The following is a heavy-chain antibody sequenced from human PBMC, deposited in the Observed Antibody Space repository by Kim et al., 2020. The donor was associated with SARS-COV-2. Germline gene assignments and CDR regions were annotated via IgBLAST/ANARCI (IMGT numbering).Heavy chain of an antibody. Sequence: GGSLRLSCAACGFPFNNYVMAWVRQAPGKGLEWVSAIGAGSGYTFYADSVKGRFTTSRDNSKSTLYLEMNNVRAEDTAVYYCVKELVSRSSLSFDYWGQGALVTVSS. CDR1: GFPFNNYV. J-gene: IGHJ4*02. D-gene: IGHD6-13*01. CDR2: IGAGSGYT. CDR3: VKELVSRSSLSFDY. V-gene: IGHV3-23*01.